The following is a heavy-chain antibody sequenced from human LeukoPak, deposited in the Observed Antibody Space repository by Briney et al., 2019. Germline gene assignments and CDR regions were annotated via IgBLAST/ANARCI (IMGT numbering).Heavy chain of an antibody. CDR3: ARMYYYDSSGYYYYFDY. D-gene: IGHD3-22*01. J-gene: IGHJ4*02. V-gene: IGHV1-69*04. CDR1: GGTFSSYA. CDR2: IIPILGIA. Sequence: GASVKVSCKASGGTFSSYAISWVRQAPGQWLEWMGRIIPILGIANYAQKFQGRVTITADKSTSTAYMELSSLRSEDTAVYYCARMYYYDSSGYYYYFDYWGQGTLVTVST.